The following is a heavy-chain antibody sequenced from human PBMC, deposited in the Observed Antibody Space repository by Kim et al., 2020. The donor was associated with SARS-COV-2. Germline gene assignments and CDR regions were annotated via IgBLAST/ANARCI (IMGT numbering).Heavy chain of an antibody. V-gene: IGHV4-34*01. J-gene: IGHJ5*02. CDR2: INHSGST. Sequence: SETLSLTCAVYGGSFSGYYWSWIRQPPGKGLEWIGEINHSGSTNYNPSLKSRVTISVDASKNQFSLKLSSVTAADTAVYYCASLRGTGRRLGYCSGGSCYYWFDPWGQGTLVTVSS. CDR3: ASLRGTGRRLGYCSGGSCYYWFDP. CDR1: GGSFSGYY. D-gene: IGHD2-15*01.